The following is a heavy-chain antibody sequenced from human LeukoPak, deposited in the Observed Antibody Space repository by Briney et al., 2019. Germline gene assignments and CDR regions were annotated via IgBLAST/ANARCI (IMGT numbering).Heavy chain of an antibody. J-gene: IGHJ4*02. V-gene: IGHV1-8*01. CDR1: GYTFTTYD. Sequence: ASVKVSCKASGYTFTTYDINWVRPATGQGLEWMGWMNPNSANTGYAQKFQGRVTITRNTSISTAYMELNSLRSDDPAVYYCARARLVRGPVTPLYYFDYWGQGVLVTVSS. CDR2: MNPNSANT. D-gene: IGHD2-8*02. CDR3: ARARLVRGPVTPLYYFDY.